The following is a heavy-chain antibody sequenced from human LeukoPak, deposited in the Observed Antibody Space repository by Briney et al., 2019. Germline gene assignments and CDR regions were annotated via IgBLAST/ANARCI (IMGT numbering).Heavy chain of an antibody. CDR3: ARTFYSGSYVDY. D-gene: IGHD1-26*01. Sequence: SETLSLTCTVSGGSISSYYWSWIRQPPGKGLEWIGYIYYSGSTNYNPSLKSRVTISVDTSKNQFSLKLSSVTAADTAVYYCARTFYSGSYVDYWGRGTLVTVSS. J-gene: IGHJ4*02. CDR1: GGSISSYY. CDR2: IYYSGST. V-gene: IGHV4-59*08.